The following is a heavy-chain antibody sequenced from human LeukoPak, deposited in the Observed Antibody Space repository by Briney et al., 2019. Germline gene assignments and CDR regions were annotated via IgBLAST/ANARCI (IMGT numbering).Heavy chain of an antibody. Sequence: GGSLRLSCAASGFDFSTYAMHWVRLTPGKGLEVVSAISKSGDDTSYGNAVKGRFTISRDNIKHTVDLEMGSLRVDDTGLYYCARIPEYWGQGTVVTVSS. CDR3: ARIPEY. CDR1: GFDFSTYA. CDR2: ISKSGDDT. V-gene: IGHV3-64*01. J-gene: IGHJ1*01. D-gene: IGHD2-2*01.